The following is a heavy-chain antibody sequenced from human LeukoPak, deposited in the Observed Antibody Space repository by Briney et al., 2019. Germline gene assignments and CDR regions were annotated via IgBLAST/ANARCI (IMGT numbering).Heavy chain of an antibody. CDR3: VGDYGGSYYFDY. V-gene: IGHV3-49*04. D-gene: IGHD4-23*01. J-gene: IGHJ4*02. CDR2: IRSKLYGGTA. CDR1: GFTFGDYA. Sequence: PGGSLRLSCTASGFTFGDYAMTWVRQAPGKGLEWVGFIRSKLYGGTAEYAASVKGRFTISRDDSKSIAYLQMNSLKTEDTAVYYCVGDYGGSYYFDYWGQGTLVTVSS.